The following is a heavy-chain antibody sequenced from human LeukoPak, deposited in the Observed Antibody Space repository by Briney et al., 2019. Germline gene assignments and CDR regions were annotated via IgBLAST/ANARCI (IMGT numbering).Heavy chain of an antibody. CDR3: AKAEYSSNYGMDV. D-gene: IGHD6-6*01. CDR2: ISGGGGST. CDR1: GFTFSSYA. Sequence: GGSLRLSCAASGFTFSSYAMSWVRQAPGKGLEWVSAISGGGGSTYYADSVKGRFTISRGNSKNTLYLQMNSLRAEDTAVYYCAKAEYSSNYGMDVWGQGTTVTVSS. J-gene: IGHJ6*02. V-gene: IGHV3-23*01.